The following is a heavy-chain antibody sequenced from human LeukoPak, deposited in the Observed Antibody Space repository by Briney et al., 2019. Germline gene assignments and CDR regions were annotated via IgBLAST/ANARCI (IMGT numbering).Heavy chain of an antibody. Sequence: SETLSLTCAVYGGSFSGYYWSWIRQPPGKGLEWIGYIYHSGNTYYNPSLKSRLTISVDTPRNQFSLKLRSVTAADTAVYYCARGGTRITIVGVVINDFDYWGQGTLVTVSS. CDR1: GGSFSGYY. CDR2: IYHSGNT. CDR3: ARGGTRITIVGVVINDFDY. V-gene: IGHV4-34*01. J-gene: IGHJ4*02. D-gene: IGHD3-3*01.